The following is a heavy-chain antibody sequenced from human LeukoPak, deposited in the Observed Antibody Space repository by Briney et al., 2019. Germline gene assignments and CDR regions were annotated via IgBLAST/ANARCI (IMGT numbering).Heavy chain of an antibody. Sequence: SETLSLTCTVSGGSISSYYWSWIRQPPGKGLEWIGYIYYRGSTNYNPSLKSRVTISVDTSKNQFSLKLSSVTAADTAVYYCASLRYGYSSGEFDYWGQGTLVTVSS. CDR1: GGSISSYY. V-gene: IGHV4-59*08. CDR2: IYYRGST. J-gene: IGHJ4*02. CDR3: ASLRYGYSSGEFDY. D-gene: IGHD6-25*01.